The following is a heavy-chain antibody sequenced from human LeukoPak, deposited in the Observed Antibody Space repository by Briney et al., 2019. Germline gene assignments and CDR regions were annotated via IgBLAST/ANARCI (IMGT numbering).Heavy chain of an antibody. J-gene: IGHJ4*02. CDR2: IRYDGSNK. CDR1: GFTFSSYG. D-gene: IGHD2-2*01. CDR3: AKDQLVFVVVPAATDY. Sequence: GGSLRLSYAASGFTFSSYGMHWVRQAPGKGLEWVAFIRYDGSNKYYADSVKGRFTISRDNSKNTLYLQMNSLRAEDTAVYYCAKDQLVFVVVPAATDYWGQGTLVTVSS. V-gene: IGHV3-30*02.